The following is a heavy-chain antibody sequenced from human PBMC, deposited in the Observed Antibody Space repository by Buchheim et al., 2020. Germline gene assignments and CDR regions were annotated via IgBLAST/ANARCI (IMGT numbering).Heavy chain of an antibody. V-gene: IGHV1-3*01. Sequence: QVHLVQSGAEVKQPGASVKVSCKASGYTFTNYAIHWVRQAPGQRLEWMGWINAANGDTKYSQKFQGRVTITRDTSASIAYMELSSLRSEDTAVYYCARGVNVDTVMVLMPSDLWGRGTL. CDR1: GYTFTNYA. CDR2: INAANGDT. CDR3: ARGVNVDTVMVLMPSDL. J-gene: IGHJ2*01. D-gene: IGHD5-18*01.